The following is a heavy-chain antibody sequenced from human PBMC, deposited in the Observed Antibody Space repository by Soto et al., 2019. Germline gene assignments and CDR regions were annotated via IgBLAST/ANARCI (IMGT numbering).Heavy chain of an antibody. V-gene: IGHV4-39*02. J-gene: IGHJ6*02. CDR1: GGSISSSSYY. CDR2: IYYSGST. Sequence: QLQLQESGPGLVKPSETLSLTCTVSGGSISSSSYYWGWIRQPPGKGLEWIGSIYYSGSTYYNPSLKSRVTISVDTSKNQLSLKLSSVTAADTAVYYCARDPPLILDYYYGMDVWGQGTTVTVSS. D-gene: IGHD3-22*01. CDR3: ARDPPLILDYYYGMDV.